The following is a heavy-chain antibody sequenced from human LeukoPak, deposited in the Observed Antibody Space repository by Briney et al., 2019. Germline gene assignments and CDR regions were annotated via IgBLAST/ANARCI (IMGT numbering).Heavy chain of an antibody. Sequence: GRSLRLSCAASGFTFRSYAMHWVRQAPGKGLEWVAVISYDGSNKYYADSVKGRFTISRDNSKNTLYLRMNSLRAEDTAVYYCAREHGHYDILTGLHWGQGTLVTVSS. CDR2: ISYDGSNK. V-gene: IGHV3-30*04. CDR1: GFTFRSYA. D-gene: IGHD3-9*01. J-gene: IGHJ4*02. CDR3: AREHGHYDILTGLH.